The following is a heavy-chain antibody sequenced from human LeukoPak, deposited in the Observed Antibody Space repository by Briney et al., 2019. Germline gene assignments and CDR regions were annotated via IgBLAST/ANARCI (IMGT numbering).Heavy chain of an antibody. Sequence: PSQTLSLTCAVSGGSISSGGYSWSWIRQPPGKGLEWIGYIYHSGSTYYNPSLKSRGTISVDRSKNQFSLKLSSVTAADTAVYYCARAKGYCSSTSCYYWFDPWGQGTLVTVSS. D-gene: IGHD2-2*01. CDR1: GGSISSGGYS. CDR2: IYHSGST. J-gene: IGHJ5*02. CDR3: ARAKGYCSSTSCYYWFDP. V-gene: IGHV4-30-2*01.